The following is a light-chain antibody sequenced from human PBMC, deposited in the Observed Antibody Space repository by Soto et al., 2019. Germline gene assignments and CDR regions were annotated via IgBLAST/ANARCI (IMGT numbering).Light chain of an antibody. Sequence: EIVLTQSPATLSLSPGERATLSCRASQALDNFLSWYQQKPGQAPRLLIYDTSNRATGIPARFSGSGSGTDFTLTISSREPEDFAIYYCHQRRDWSLTFGGGTEVEIK. CDR2: DTS. V-gene: IGKV3-11*01. CDR3: HQRRDWSLT. J-gene: IGKJ4*01. CDR1: QALDNF.